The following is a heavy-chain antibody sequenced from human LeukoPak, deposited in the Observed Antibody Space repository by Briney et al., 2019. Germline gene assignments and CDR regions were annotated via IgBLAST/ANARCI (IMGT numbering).Heavy chain of an antibody. CDR2: MQYDGNIK. D-gene: IGHD2-15*01. CDR1: GFTFSTYG. CDR3: AKDACSGGTCYGGWYCDL. Sequence: GGSLRLSCAASGFTFSTYGMHWVRQAPGKGLEWVAFMQYDGNIKYYADSVKGRFTISRDTSKNTLYLQMNSLRVEDTAVYYCAKDACSGGTCYGGWYCDLWGRGTLVTVSS. J-gene: IGHJ2*01. V-gene: IGHV3-30*02.